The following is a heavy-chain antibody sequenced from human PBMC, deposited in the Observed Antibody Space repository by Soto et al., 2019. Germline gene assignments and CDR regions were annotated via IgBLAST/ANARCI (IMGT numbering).Heavy chain of an antibody. V-gene: IGHV3-48*02. CDR2: ISSGSDTI. CDR1: GFTLSSYS. Sequence: GGSLRLSCVAFGFTLSSYSMNWVRQAPGKGLEWISYISSGSDTIYYADSVKGRFTVSRDNAKNSLYLQMNSLRDEDTAVYYCARPGEGVLFYYALDVWGQGTTVTVSS. CDR3: ARPGEGVLFYYALDV. J-gene: IGHJ6*02. D-gene: IGHD3-16*01.